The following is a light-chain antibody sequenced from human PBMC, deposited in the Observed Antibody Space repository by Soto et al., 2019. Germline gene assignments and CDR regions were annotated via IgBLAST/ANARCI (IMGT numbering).Light chain of an antibody. CDR2: EVN. Sequence: QSALTQPPSASGSPGQSVTISCTGTSSDVGGYNYVSWYQQHPGKVPKLMVYEVNTRPSGVPDRFSGSKSGNTASLTVSGLQAEYEADYYCTSYAGGNNVFGTGTKVTVL. CDR3: TSYAGGNNV. J-gene: IGLJ1*01. V-gene: IGLV2-8*01. CDR1: SSDVGGYNY.